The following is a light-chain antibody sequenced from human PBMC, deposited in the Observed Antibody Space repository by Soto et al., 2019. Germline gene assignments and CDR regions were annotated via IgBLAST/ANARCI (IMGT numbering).Light chain of an antibody. J-gene: IGKJ4*01. CDR2: HAS. V-gene: IGKV3-15*01. Sequence: EIVMTQSPATLSVSPGERVILSCKASQSVSYNLAWYQQKPGQAPSLLIYHASTRASGIPARFSGSGSGTEFTLNISSLQSEDFAVYYCQQYNEWPHTFGGGTKVEIK. CDR3: QQYNEWPHT. CDR1: QSVSYN.